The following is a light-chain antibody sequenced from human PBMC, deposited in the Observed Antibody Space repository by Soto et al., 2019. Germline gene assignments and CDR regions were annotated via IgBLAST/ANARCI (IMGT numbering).Light chain of an antibody. CDR2: GVS. CDR3: SSYISSTTPYV. J-gene: IGLJ1*01. Sequence: QSALTQPASVSGSPGQSITISCTGTSSDIGGYNFVSWYQHHPGKAPRLMIFGVSDRPSGVSDRFSGSKSGSTASLTISGFQTEGEADYYCSSYISSTTPYVFGTGTKLTGL. CDR1: SSDIGGYNF. V-gene: IGLV2-14*03.